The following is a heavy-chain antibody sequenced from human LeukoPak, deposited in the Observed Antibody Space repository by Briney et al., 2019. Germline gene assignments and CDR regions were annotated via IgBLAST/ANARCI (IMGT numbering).Heavy chain of an antibody. D-gene: IGHD4-17*01. CDR2: IYYSGST. CDR3: ARVKGDYRGYYYYGMDV. J-gene: IGHJ6*02. V-gene: IGHV4-59*12. CDR1: GGSISSYY. Sequence: SETLSLTCTVSGGSISSYYWSWIRQPPGKGLEWIGYIYYSGSTNYNPSLKSRVTISVDTSKNQFSLKLTSVTAADTAVYYCARVKGDYRGYYYYGMDVWGQGTTVTVSS.